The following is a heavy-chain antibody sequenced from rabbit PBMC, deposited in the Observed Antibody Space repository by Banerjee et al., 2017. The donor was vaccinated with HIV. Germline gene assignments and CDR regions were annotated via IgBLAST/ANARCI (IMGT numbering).Heavy chain of an antibody. Sequence: QEQLVESGGGLVQPGGSLKLSCKASGFDFSTVGVSWVRQAPGKGLELIACIYAGSSGNTVYASWAKGRFTISKTSSTTVTLQMTSLTAADMATYFCARDLAGVIGWNFNLWGPGTLVTVS. V-gene: IGHV1S45*01. CDR3: ARDLAGVIGWNFNL. CDR2: IYAGSSGNT. J-gene: IGHJ4*01. CDR1: GFDFSTVG. D-gene: IGHD4-1*01.